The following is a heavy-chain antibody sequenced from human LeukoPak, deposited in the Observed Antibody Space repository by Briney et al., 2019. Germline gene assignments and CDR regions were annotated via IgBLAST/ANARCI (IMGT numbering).Heavy chain of an antibody. V-gene: IGHV5-51*01. CDR3: ARQGGYYGSGLNFDY. J-gene: IGHJ4*02. CDR2: ICPGDSDT. D-gene: IGHD3-10*01. CDR1: GYSFTSYW. Sequence: GESLKISCKGSGYSFTSYWIGWVRQVPGKGLEWMGIICPGDSDTRYSPSFQGQVTISADKSISTAYLQWSSLKASDTAMYYCARQGGYYGSGLNFDYWGQGTLVTVSS.